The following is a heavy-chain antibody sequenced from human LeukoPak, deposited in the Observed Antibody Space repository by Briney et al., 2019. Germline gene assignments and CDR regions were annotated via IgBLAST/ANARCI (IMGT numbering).Heavy chain of an antibody. V-gene: IGHV3-48*01. CDR1: GFSFRSYS. CDR2: ITSSSNSI. J-gene: IGHJ6*02. CDR3: ARETVEWLRAGYGMDV. Sequence: PGGSLRLSCAASGFSFRSYSMCWVRQAPGKGLEWLSYITSSSNSIYYADSVKGRFTISRDNAQNSLFLQMNSLRAEDTAVYYCARETVEWLRAGYGMDVWGQGTTVTVSS. D-gene: IGHD5-12*01.